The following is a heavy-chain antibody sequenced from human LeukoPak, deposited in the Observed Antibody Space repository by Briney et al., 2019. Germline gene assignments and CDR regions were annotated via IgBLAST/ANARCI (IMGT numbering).Heavy chain of an antibody. D-gene: IGHD2-2*01. J-gene: IGHJ4*02. CDR1: ENSFSSYW. Sequence: GESLKISCKGSENSFSSYWIGWVRQMPGKGLEWMGIIYLGDSDARYSPSFQGQVTISADKSISTAYLQWSSLKASDTAMYYCARGYCSSVSCYRFDYWGQGTLVTVSS. CDR3: ARGYCSSVSCYRFDY. CDR2: IYLGDSDA. V-gene: IGHV5-51*01.